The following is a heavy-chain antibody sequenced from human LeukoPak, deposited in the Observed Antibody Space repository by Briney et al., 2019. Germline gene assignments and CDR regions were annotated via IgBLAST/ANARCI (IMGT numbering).Heavy chain of an antibody. V-gene: IGHV1-8*01. Sequence: GASVKVSCKASGYTFTSYDINWVRQATGQGLEWMGWMNPNSGNTGYAQKFQGRVTMTRNTSISTAYMELSSLRSEDTAVYYCATFDVLMVCAPLWSRLGNYYGMDVWGQGTTVTVSS. D-gene: IGHD2-8*01. J-gene: IGHJ6*02. CDR3: ATFDVLMVCAPLWSRLGNYYGMDV. CDR1: GYTFTSYD. CDR2: MNPNSGNT.